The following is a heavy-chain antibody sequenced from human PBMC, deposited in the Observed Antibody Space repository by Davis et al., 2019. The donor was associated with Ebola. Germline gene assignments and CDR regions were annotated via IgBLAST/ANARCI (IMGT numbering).Heavy chain of an antibody. CDR2: ISGSGGTT. V-gene: IGHV3-23*01. Sequence: GGSLRLSCAASGFTFSTYAMNWVRQAPGKGLEWVSAISGSGGTTYYADSVKGRFTISRDNAKNSLFLQMNSLRAEDTAIYYCARARYSDYWGQGTLVTVSS. CDR3: ARARYSDY. D-gene: IGHD2-15*01. CDR1: GFTFSTYA. J-gene: IGHJ4*02.